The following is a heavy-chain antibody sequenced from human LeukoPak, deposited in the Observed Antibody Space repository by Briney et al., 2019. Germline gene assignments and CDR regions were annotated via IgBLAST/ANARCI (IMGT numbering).Heavy chain of an antibody. J-gene: IGHJ4*02. CDR2: ISAYNGNT. Sequence: RASVKVSCKASGYTFTSYGISWVRQAPGQGLEWMGCISAYNGNTNYAQKLQDRFTMTTDTSTSTAYMELRSLRSDDTDVYYCARPYYDSSGPTDDYWGQGTLVTVSS. V-gene: IGHV1-18*01. CDR1: GYTFTSYG. D-gene: IGHD3-22*01. CDR3: ARPYYDSSGPTDDY.